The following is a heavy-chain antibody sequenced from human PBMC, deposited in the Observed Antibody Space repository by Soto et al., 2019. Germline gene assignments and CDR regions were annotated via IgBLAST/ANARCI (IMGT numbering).Heavy chain of an antibody. V-gene: IGHV3-33*06. J-gene: IGHJ6*01. CDR1: GFTFSSYG. CDR3: AKDRCKVVPAGCYYYGMDV. Sequence: PGGSLRISCAASGFTFSSYGMHWVRQAPGKGLEWVAVIWYDGSNKYYADSVKCRFTISRDNSKNTLYLQMNSLRAEDTAVYYCAKDRCKVVPAGCYYYGMDVWGKGPTVTVAS. CDR2: IWYDGSNK. D-gene: IGHD2-2*01.